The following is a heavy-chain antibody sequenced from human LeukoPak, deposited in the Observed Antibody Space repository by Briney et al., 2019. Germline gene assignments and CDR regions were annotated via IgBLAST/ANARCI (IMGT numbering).Heavy chain of an antibody. CDR3: AQKAPYSPGYSQH. CDR1: GGSITAYF. D-gene: IGHD2-15*01. CDR2: IYHSGTT. J-gene: IGHJ1*01. Sequence: SETLSLTCTVSGGSITAYFWTWIRQSPGKGLEWIGYIYHSGTTNYNPSLESRVTISVGTSKNQFPLKLSSVTAADTAVYYCAQKAPYSPGYSQHWGQGTLVTVSS. V-gene: IGHV4-59*01.